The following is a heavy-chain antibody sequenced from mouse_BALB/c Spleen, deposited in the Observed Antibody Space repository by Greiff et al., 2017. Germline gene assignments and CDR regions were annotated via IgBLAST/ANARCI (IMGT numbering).Heavy chain of an antibody. CDR1: GFNIKDTY. J-gene: IGHJ2*01. V-gene: IGHV14-3*02. D-gene: IGHD1-1*01. Sequence: IQLQQSGAELVKPGASVKLSCTASGFNIKDTYMHWVKQRPEQDLEWIGRIDPANGNTKYDPKFQGKATITADTSSNTAYLQLSSLTSEDTAVYYCARIYYYGSSHDYWGQGTTLTVSS. CDR2: IDPANGNT. CDR3: ARIYYYGSSHDY.